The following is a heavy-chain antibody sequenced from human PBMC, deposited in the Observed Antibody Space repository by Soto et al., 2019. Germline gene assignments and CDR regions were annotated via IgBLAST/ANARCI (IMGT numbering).Heavy chain of an antibody. Sequence: PGGSLRLSCAASGFTVSSNYMSWVRQAPGKGLEWVSVIYSGGSTYYADSVKGRFTISRDNSKNTLYLQMNSLRAEDSAVYYCARDADTSSHYSKFDYWGQGTLVTVSS. D-gene: IGHD3-22*01. CDR1: GFTVSSNY. CDR3: ARDADTSSHYSKFDY. J-gene: IGHJ4*02. CDR2: IYSGGST. V-gene: IGHV3-53*01.